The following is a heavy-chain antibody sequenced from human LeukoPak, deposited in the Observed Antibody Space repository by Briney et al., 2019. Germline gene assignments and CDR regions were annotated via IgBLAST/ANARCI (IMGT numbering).Heavy chain of an antibody. CDR1: GGSISSSSHY. J-gene: IGHJ4*02. CDR3: ARENLGSYFDSSGYSDY. D-gene: IGHD3-22*01. CDR2: IYYSGTT. V-gene: IGHV4-39*02. Sequence: SETLSLTCTVSGGSISSSSHYWGWIRQPPGKGPEWIGSIYYSGTTHYNPSLKSRVTISVDTSKNQFSLKLNSVTAADTAVYYCARENLGSYFDSSGYSDYWGQGTLVTVSS.